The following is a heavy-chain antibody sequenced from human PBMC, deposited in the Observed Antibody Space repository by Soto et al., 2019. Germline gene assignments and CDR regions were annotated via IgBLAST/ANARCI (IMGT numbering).Heavy chain of an antibody. CDR1: GFTFSSYG. CDR3: AKDLATGTLGYFDL. J-gene: IGHJ2*01. D-gene: IGHD1-7*01. V-gene: IGHV3-23*01. Sequence: EVQLLESGGGLVQPGGSLRLSCAASGFTFSSYGMTCVRQAPGKGLEWVSSIRGSVGSTYYADSVKGRFTISGDNFKNTLYLQMNSLRAEDTAVYYCAKDLATGTLGYFDLWCRGTLVTVSS. CDR2: IRGSVGST.